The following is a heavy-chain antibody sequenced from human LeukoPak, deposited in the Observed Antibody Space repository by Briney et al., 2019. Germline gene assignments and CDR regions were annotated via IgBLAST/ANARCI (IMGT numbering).Heavy chain of an antibody. CDR3: AREGTRIGTFDY. Sequence: PSETLSLTCTVSGGSISNINYYWDWIRQPPGKGLEWIGSIYYSGSTYHNPSLKSRVTISVDTSKNQFSLNLSSVTAADTAVYYCAREGTRIGTFDYWGQGTLVTVSS. V-gene: IGHV4-39*07. J-gene: IGHJ4*02. D-gene: IGHD1-26*01. CDR1: GGSISNINYY. CDR2: IYYSGST.